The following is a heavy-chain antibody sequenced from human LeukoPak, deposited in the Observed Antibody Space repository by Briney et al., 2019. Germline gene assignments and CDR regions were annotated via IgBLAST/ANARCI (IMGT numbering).Heavy chain of an antibody. V-gene: IGHV7-4-1*02. J-gene: IGHJ4*02. Sequence: ASVKVSCKSSGYTFARYPKHWVRQAPGPGLEWMGLINTNTGSPTYAQAFAGRFVFSLDTSVTTAYLQISSLRSADTAVYYCARVGRLDYGDYLAHWGPGNRITVSS. CDR3: ARVGRLDYGDYLAH. CDR2: INTNTGSP. D-gene: IGHD4-17*01. CDR1: GYTFARYP.